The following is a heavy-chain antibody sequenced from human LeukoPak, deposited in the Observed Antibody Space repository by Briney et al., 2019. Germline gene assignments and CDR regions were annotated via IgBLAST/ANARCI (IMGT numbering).Heavy chain of an antibody. Sequence: PSETLSLTCAVYGGSFSGYYWSWIRQPQGKGLEWIGQINHSGSTNSNPSLKSRFTISVATSKNQFSLKLSSVTAADTAVYYCARGALWGNYNFDYWGQGTLVTVSS. J-gene: IGHJ4*02. CDR3: ARGALWGNYNFDY. D-gene: IGHD3-10*01. CDR1: GGSFSGYY. V-gene: IGHV4-34*01. CDR2: INHSGST.